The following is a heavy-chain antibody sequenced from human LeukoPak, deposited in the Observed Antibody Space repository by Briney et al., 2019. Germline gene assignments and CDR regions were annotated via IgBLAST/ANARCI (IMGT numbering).Heavy chain of an antibody. V-gene: IGHV3-74*01. Sequence: GGSLRLSCAASGFTFSSNWMHWVRQAPGKGLVWVSRINEDGSTTNYADSVKGRSTIFRDNAKNTLYLQMISLRAEDTAVYYCVRDLGGRSGHWGQGTLVTVSS. CDR1: GFTFSSNW. J-gene: IGHJ4*02. CDR2: INEDGSTT. CDR3: VRDLGGRSGH. D-gene: IGHD1-26*01.